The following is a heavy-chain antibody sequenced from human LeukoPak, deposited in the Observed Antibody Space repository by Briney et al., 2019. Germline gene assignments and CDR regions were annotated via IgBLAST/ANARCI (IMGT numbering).Heavy chain of an antibody. D-gene: IGHD4-17*01. CDR3: ARESWGYGDYAY. Sequence: PGGSLRLSCATSGFTFSKYWMSWVRQAPGKGLEGVSVISGSGDSTYYADSVKGRFTISRDNAKNSLHLQMNSLRDEDTAVYYCARESWGYGDYAYWGQGTLVTVSS. V-gene: IGHV3-23*01. CDR2: ISGSGDST. CDR1: GFTFSKYW. J-gene: IGHJ4*02.